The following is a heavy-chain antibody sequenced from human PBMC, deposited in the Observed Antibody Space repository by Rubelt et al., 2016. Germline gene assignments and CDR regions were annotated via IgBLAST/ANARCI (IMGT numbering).Heavy chain of an antibody. CDR1: GFSLSTSGMC. Sequence: QVTLRESGPALVKPTQTLTLTCTFSGFSLSTSGMCVSWIRQPPGEALEWLARIDWDDDKYYSTSLKTRLTISKDTSKNQVVLTMTNMDPVDTATYYCARILLPDYYDSSGGMDVWGQGTTVTVSS. J-gene: IGHJ6*02. D-gene: IGHD3-22*01. CDR2: IDWDDDK. CDR3: ARILLPDYYDSSGGMDV. V-gene: IGHV2-70*15.